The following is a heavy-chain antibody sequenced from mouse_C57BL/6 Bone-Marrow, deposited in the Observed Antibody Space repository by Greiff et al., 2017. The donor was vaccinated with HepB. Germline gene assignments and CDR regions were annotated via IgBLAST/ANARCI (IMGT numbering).Heavy chain of an antibody. CDR1: GYTFTSYW. V-gene: IGHV1-52*01. J-gene: IGHJ1*03. D-gene: IGHD2-3*01. CDR2: IDPSDSET. CDR3: ARRGWLLPYWYFDV. Sequence: VQLQQSGAELVRPGSSVKLSCKASGYTFTSYWMHWVKQRPIQGLEWIGNIDPSDSETHYNQKFKDKATLTVDKSSSTAYMQLSSLTSEDSAVYYCARRGWLLPYWYFDVWGTGTTVTVSS.